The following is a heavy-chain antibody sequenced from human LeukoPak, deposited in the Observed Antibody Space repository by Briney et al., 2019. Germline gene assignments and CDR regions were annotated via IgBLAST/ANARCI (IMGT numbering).Heavy chain of an antibody. Sequence: ASVKVSCKASGYTFTSYDINWVRQATGQGLEWMGWMNPNSGNTGYAQKFQGRVTITRNTSISTAYMELSSLRAEDTAVYYCARDTVIASTGAPVGYWGQGTLVTVSS. D-gene: IGHD6-13*01. J-gene: IGHJ4*02. V-gene: IGHV1-8*03. CDR1: GYTFTSYD. CDR3: ARDTVIASTGAPVGY. CDR2: MNPNSGNT.